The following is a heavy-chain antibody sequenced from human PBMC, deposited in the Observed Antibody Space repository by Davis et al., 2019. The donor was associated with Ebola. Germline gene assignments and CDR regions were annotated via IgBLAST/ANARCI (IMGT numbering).Heavy chain of an antibody. D-gene: IGHD1-26*01. CDR3: ARGRAPSGSYQYYFDY. V-gene: IGHV4-61*08. J-gene: IGHJ4*02. Sequence: SETLSLTCAVSGGFVSSGGYSWSWIRQPPGKGLEWIGYYYYTGRTYYNPSLKSRVTISVDTSKNQFSLKLSSVTAADTAVYYCARGRAPSGSYQYYFDYWGQGTLVTVSS. CDR1: GGFVSSGGYS. CDR2: YYYTGRT.